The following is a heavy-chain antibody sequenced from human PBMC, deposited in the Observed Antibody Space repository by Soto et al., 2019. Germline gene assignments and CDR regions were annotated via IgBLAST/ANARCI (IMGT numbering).Heavy chain of an antibody. CDR3: ARAPLGIIVAPDF. D-gene: IGHD5-12*01. CDR2: IYYSGST. CDR1: GGSISSYY. Sequence: SETLSLTCTVSGGSISSYYWSWIRQPPGKGLEWIGYIYYSGSTNYNPSLKSRVTISVDTSKNQFSLKLSSVTAADMAVYYCARAPLGIIVAPDFWGQGTLVTVS. J-gene: IGHJ4*02. V-gene: IGHV4-59*08.